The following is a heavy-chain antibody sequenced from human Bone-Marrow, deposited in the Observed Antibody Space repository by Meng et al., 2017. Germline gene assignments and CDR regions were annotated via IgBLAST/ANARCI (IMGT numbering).Heavy chain of an antibody. CDR3: ARACSSPGIAVAGTSFAFDI. CDR2: IKQDGSEK. Sequence: GESLKISCAASGFTFSSYWMSWVRQAPGKGLEWVANIKQDGSEKYYVDSVKGRFTISRDNAKNSLDLQMNSLRAEDTAVYYCARACSSPGIAVAGTSFAFDIWGQGTMVTVSS. D-gene: IGHD6-19*01. CDR1: GFTFSSYW. V-gene: IGHV3-7*01. J-gene: IGHJ3*02.